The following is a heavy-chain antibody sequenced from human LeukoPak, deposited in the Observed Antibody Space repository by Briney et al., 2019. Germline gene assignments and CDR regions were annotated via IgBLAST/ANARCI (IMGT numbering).Heavy chain of an antibody. CDR1: GFIFDDYA. V-gene: IGHV3-9*01. CDR2: ISWNSGSI. J-gene: IGHJ4*02. Sequence: GGSLRLSCAASGFIFDDYAMHWVRQAPGKGLEWVSGISWNSGSIGYADSVKGRFIISRDNAKNSPYLQMNSLRAEDTALYYCAKAPGYSSGWFDYWGQGTLVTVSS. D-gene: IGHD6-19*01. CDR3: AKAPGYSSGWFDY.